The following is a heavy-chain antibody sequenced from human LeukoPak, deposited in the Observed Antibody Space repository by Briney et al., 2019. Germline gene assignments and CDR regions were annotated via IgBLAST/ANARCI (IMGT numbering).Heavy chain of an antibody. CDR2: IYYSGST. CDR3: ARGTTVYWFDP. D-gene: IGHD4-17*01. Sequence: SETLSLTCTVSGDSISSGNYYWGWIRQHPGKGLEWIGYIYYSGSTYYNPSLKSRVTISVDTSKNQFSLNLSSVTAADTAVYYCARGTTVYWFDPWGQGTLVTVSS. J-gene: IGHJ5*02. CDR1: GDSISSGNYY. V-gene: IGHV4-31*03.